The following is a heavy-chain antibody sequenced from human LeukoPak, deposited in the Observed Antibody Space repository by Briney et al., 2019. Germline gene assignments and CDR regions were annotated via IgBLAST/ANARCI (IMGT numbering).Heavy chain of an antibody. CDR2: INPKRGAP. CDR1: GYTFTGYY. J-gene: IGHJ4*02. V-gene: IGHV1-2*07. Sequence: AGVKVSCKASGYTFTGYYMHWVRQAPRRGHKWMGWINPKRGAPNKAHQFQGRFTFTRTTSITTAYMELSMCRPGAPPVFSCARDDRGIAVAGPWGQGNLVTVFS. D-gene: IGHD6-19*01. CDR3: ARDDRGIAVAGP.